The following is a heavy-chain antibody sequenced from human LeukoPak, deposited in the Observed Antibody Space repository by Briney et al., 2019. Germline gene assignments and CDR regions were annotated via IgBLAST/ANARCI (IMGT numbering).Heavy chain of an antibody. J-gene: IGHJ4*02. Sequence: SETLSLTCTVSGGSISSYYWGWIRQPPGKGLEWIGYIYYSGSTNYNPSHKSRVSISVDTSKNQFSLKLSSVTAADTAVYYCARGRSYSSSCYATPAFDYWGQRTLVTVSS. D-gene: IGHD6-13*01. CDR1: GGSISSYY. CDR3: ARGRSYSSSCYATPAFDY. CDR2: IYYSGST. V-gene: IGHV4-59*01.